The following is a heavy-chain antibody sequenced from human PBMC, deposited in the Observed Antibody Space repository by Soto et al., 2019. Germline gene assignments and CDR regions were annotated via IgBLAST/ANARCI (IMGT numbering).Heavy chain of an antibody. CDR3: ARGSLGSGFHD. Sequence: EVQLVESGGGLIQPGDSLRLSCAVSGFSVSRNYMAWVRQAPVKGLEWVSSIVTGGDTFYADSVKGRFTFSRDTSRNTLYLQMNSLTVDDTAIYFCARGSLGSGFHDWGQGTLVTVSP. J-gene: IGHJ4*02. D-gene: IGHD6-19*01. CDR1: GFSVSRNY. V-gene: IGHV3-53*01. CDR2: IVTGGDT.